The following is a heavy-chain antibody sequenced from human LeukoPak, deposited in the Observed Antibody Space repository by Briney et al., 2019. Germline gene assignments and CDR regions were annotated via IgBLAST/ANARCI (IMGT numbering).Heavy chain of an antibody. CDR3: ARHLYSGYDYYYYYYMDV. V-gene: IGHV5-51*01. D-gene: IGHD5-12*01. CDR1: GYSFTSYW. CDR2: IYPGDSDT. J-gene: IGHJ6*03. Sequence: GESLKISCKGSGYSFTSYWIGWVRQMPGKGLEWMGIIYPGDSDTRYSPSFQGQVTISADKSISTAYLQRSSLKASDTAMYYCARHLYSGYDYYYYYYMDVWGKGTTVTVSS.